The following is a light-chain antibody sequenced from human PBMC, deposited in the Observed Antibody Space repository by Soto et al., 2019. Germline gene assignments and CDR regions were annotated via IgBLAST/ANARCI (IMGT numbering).Light chain of an antibody. CDR2: GAS. J-gene: IGKJ2*01. CDR3: QQYNNWPG. V-gene: IGKV3-15*01. Sequence: EIVMTQSPDTLSVSPGERATLSCRASQSIAGNLAWYQQKPGQAPRLLIYGASTRATDIPARFSGSGSGTEFTLTISSLQSEDSAVYYRQQYNNWPGFGQGTKLEIK. CDR1: QSIAGN.